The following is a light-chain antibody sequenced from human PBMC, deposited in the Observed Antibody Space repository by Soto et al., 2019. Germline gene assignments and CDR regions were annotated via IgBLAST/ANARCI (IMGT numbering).Light chain of an antibody. V-gene: IGKV1D-8*01. CDR3: QQYDSFPFT. CDR1: QAISSH. J-gene: IGKJ2*01. CDR2: GTS. Sequence: VIWMTQSPSLLPVSIGDRVNISCRLSQAISSHLAWYQQRPGNAPHLLIYGTSSLQTGVPSRFSGRGAGTDFILTVSCLQSEDFATYYCQQYDSFPFTFAQGTKVEF.